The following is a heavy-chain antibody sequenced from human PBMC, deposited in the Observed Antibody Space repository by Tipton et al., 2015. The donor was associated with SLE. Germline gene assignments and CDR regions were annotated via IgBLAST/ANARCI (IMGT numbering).Heavy chain of an antibody. CDR3: VRLELPATKADY. CDR1: GGSIVSYY. J-gene: IGHJ4*02. V-gene: IGHV4-4*09. Sequence: TLSLTCTVSGGSIVSYYWSWIRQSPGKGLEWLGYIYSSGSTNYNPSFRSRLTISVDTSKNQFSLKLSSVTAADTAVYYCVRLELPATKADYWGPGTLVTVSS. D-gene: IGHD5-24*01. CDR2: IYSSGST.